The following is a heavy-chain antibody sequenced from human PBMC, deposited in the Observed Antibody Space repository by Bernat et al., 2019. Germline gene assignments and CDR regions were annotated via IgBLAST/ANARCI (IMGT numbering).Heavy chain of an antibody. CDR2: MNPNSGNT. CDR3: ARGGRVNTAIDRNSFDY. D-gene: IGHD5-18*01. J-gene: IGHJ4*02. CDR1: GYTFTSYD. Sequence: QVQLVQSGAEVKKPGASVKVSCKASGYTFTSYDINWVRQATGQGLEWMGWMNPNSGNTGYAQKFQGRVTMTRNTSISTAYMELSSLRSEDTAVYYCARGGRVNTAIDRNSFDYWGQGTLVTVSS. V-gene: IGHV1-8*01.